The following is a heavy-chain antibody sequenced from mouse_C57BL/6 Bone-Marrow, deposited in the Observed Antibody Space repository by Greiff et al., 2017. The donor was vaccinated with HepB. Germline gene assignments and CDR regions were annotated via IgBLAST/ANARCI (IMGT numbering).Heavy chain of an antibody. Sequence: QVQLQQSGPELVKPGASVKISCKASGYTFTDYYINWVKQRPGQGLEWIGWIFPGSGSTYYNEKFKGKATLTVDKSSSTAYMLLSSLTSEDSAVYVCAREDYYGSSYVYWYFDVWGTGTTVTVSS. CDR2: IFPGSGST. CDR3: AREDYYGSSYVYWYFDV. V-gene: IGHV1-75*01. D-gene: IGHD1-1*01. CDR1: GYTFTDYY. J-gene: IGHJ1*03.